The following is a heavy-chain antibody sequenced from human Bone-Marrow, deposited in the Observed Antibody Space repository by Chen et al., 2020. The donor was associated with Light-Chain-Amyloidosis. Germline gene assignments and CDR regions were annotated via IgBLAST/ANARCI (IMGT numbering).Heavy chain of an antibody. CDR3: AKAVARWLLLQPDY. D-gene: IGHD5-12*01. J-gene: IGHJ4*02. V-gene: IGHV3-74*01. Sequence: EVQLVESGGGLVQPGGSLRLSCAASGFTFNDYWMHWVRQVPGKGLVWVARIKSDGSATNYADSVKGRFTVSRDNAKNTLYLQMNSLRAEDTAVYFCAKAVARWLLLQPDYWGQGTLVTVSS. CDR2: IKSDGSAT. CDR1: GFTFNDYW.